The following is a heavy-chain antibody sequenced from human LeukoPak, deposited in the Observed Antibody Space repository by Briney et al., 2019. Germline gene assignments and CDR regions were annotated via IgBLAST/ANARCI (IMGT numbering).Heavy chain of an antibody. V-gene: IGHV1-2*02. D-gene: IGHD3-22*01. CDR2: INPNSGGT. Sequence: ASVKVSCKASGYTFTDYYMHWVRQAPGQGLEWMGWINPNSGGTNYAQKFQGRVTMTRDTSIITAYMELSRLRSDDTAVYYCASQPYYFDSSGYYDYWGQGTLVTVSS. CDR3: ASQPYYFDSSGYYDY. J-gene: IGHJ4*02. CDR1: GYTFTDYY.